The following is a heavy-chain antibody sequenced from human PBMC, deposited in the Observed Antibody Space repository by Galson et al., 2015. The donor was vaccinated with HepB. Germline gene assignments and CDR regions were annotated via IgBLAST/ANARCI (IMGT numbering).Heavy chain of an antibody. V-gene: IGHV3-30*07. CDR2: ISSDYTSK. D-gene: IGHD3-10*01. J-gene: IGHJ4*02. CDR3: ASDCDGSGSFYNMLGY. Sequence: SLRLSCAVSGFTFSRHALHGVRPAPGRGLEWVALISSDYTSKFYAASVMGRLTITRDNSKDTVYLQMNSRRDEDTAVYYCASDCDGSGSFYNMLGYWGQGTMVTVSS. CDR1: GFTFSRHA.